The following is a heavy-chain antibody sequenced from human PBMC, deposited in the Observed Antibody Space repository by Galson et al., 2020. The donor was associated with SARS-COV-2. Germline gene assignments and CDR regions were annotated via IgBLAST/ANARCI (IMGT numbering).Heavy chain of an antibody. CDR3: ARRSRDGYNSDY. J-gene: IGHJ4*02. Sequence: GESLKISCAASGFTFSDYYMSWIRQAPGKGLEWVSYMSSSGSPTYYADSAQGRFTISRDNAKNSLYLQMNSLRADDTAVYYCARRSRDGYNSDYWGQGALVIVSS. V-gene: IGHV3-11*01. CDR2: MSSSGSPT. CDR1: GFTFSDYY. D-gene: IGHD5-12*01.